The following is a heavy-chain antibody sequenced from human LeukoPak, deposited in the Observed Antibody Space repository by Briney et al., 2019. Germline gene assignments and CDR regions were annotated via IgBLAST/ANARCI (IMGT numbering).Heavy chain of an antibody. CDR2: INHSGST. V-gene: IGHV4-34*01. CDR1: GGSFSGYY. Sequence: SETLSLTCAVYGGSFSGYYWSWIRQPPGKGLEWIGEINHSGSTNYNPSLKSRVTISVDTSKNQFSLKLSSVTAADTAVYYCARHSSGWYREGFQHWGQGTLVTVSS. CDR3: ARHSSGWYREGFQH. J-gene: IGHJ1*01. D-gene: IGHD6-19*01.